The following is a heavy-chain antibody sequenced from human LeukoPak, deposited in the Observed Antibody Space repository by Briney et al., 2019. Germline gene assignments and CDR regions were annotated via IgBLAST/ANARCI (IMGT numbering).Heavy chain of an antibody. CDR3: ARYGGGGGYFDY. CDR1: GGSISSYY. CDR2: IYYSGST. D-gene: IGHD2-21*01. V-gene: IGHV4-59*01. J-gene: IGHJ4*02. Sequence: SETLSLTCTVSGGSISSYYWSWIRQPPGKGLEWIGYIYYSGSTNYNPSLKSRVTTSVDTSKNQFSLKLSSVTAADTAVYYCARYGGGGGYFDYWGQGTLVTVSS.